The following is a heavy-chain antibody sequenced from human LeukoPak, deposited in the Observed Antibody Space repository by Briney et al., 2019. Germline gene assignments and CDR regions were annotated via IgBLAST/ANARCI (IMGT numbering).Heavy chain of an antibody. Sequence: GGSLRLSCAASGFTFSSYWMSWVRQAPGKGLEWVANIKQDGSEKYYVGSVKGRFTISRDNAKNSLYLQMNSLRAEDTAVYYCAKVLDSSGYYFWDYWGQGTLVTVSS. CDR3: AKVLDSSGYYFWDY. V-gene: IGHV3-7*03. J-gene: IGHJ4*02. CDR1: GFTFSSYW. D-gene: IGHD3-22*01. CDR2: IKQDGSEK.